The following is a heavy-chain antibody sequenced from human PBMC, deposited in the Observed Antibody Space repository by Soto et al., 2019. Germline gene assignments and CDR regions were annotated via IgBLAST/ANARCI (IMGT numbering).Heavy chain of an antibody. Sequence: SGPPLVNPTQTLTLTCTFSGFSLSTSGVGVGWIRQPPGKALEWLALIYWDDNKRYSPSLKTRLTITKDTSKNQVVLTMTNMDPVDTATYYCAHRIVTNNWFDPWGQGTLVTVS. V-gene: IGHV2-5*02. CDR3: AHRIVTNNWFDP. J-gene: IGHJ5*02. CDR1: GFSLSTSGVG. D-gene: IGHD3-22*01. CDR2: IYWDDNK.